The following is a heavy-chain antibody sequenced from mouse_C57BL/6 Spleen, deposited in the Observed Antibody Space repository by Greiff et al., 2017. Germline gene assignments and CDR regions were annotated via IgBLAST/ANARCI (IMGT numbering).Heavy chain of an antibody. CDR2: IHPNSGST. D-gene: IGHD1-1*01. V-gene: IGHV1-64*01. CDR3: ASLSTVVATNYFDY. CDR1: GYTFTSYW. J-gene: IGHJ2*01. Sequence: QVHVKQPGAELVKPGASVKLSCKASGYTFTSYWMHWVKQRPGQGLEWIGMIHPNSGSTNYNGKFKSKATLTVDKSSSTAYMQLSSLTSEDSAVYYCASLSTVVATNYFDYWGQGTTLTVSS.